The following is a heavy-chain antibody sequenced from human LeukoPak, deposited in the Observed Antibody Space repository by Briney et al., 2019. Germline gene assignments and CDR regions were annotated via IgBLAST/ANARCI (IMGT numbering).Heavy chain of an antibody. CDR3: ARHFYEYSSSWYEYFQH. Sequence: GGSLRLSCAASGFTFSSYAMHWVRQAPGKGLEWVAVISYDGSNKYYADSVKGRFTISRDNSKNTLYLQMNSLRAEDTAVYYCARHFYEYSSSWYEYFQHWGQGTLVTVSS. J-gene: IGHJ1*01. V-gene: IGHV3-30-3*01. D-gene: IGHD6-13*01. CDR1: GFTFSSYA. CDR2: ISYDGSNK.